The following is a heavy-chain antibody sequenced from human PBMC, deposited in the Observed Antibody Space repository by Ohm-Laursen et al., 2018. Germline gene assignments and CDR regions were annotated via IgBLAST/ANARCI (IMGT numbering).Heavy chain of an antibody. CDR2: IDWDDDI. Sequence: TQTLTLTCTFSGFSLSTSGMCVSWIRQPPGKALEWLARIDWDDDIYYSTSLKTRLTISKDTSKNQVVLTITNMDPVDTATYYCARTNTVVTSDAFDIWGQGTMVIVSS. CDR1: GFSLSTSGMC. J-gene: IGHJ3*02. V-gene: IGHV2-70*11. D-gene: IGHD4-23*01. CDR3: ARTNTVVTSDAFDI.